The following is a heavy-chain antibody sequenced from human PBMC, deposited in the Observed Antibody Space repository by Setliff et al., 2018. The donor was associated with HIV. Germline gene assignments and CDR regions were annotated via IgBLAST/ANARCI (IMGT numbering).Heavy chain of an antibody. CDR3: ARTPQEVVVVAATRPYYYYYMDV. J-gene: IGHJ6*03. D-gene: IGHD2-15*01. Sequence: SETLSLTCVVYRGSFSDYYWTWIRPPPGKGLEWIGEISPSGSTNYNPSLKSRVTITEDTSETQFSLKLSSVTAADTAVYYCARTPQEVVVVAATRPYYYYYMDVWGKGTTVTVSS. CDR2: ISPSGST. V-gene: IGHV4-34*01. CDR1: RGSFSDYY.